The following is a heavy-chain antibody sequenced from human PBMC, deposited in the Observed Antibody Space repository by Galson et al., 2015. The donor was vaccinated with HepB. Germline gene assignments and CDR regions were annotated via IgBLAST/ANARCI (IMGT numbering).Heavy chain of an antibody. CDR3: AKVHCGATSCSRIDD. Sequence: SLRLSCAASGFTFSTYAMSWVRQAPGKGLAWVSAISGSGDTIYYADSVMGRFTTSRDNSKNTLYLQMNSLRAEDTAVYYCAKVHCGATSCSRIDDWGQGTLVTVSS. D-gene: IGHD2-2*01. CDR1: GFTFSTYA. V-gene: IGHV3-23*01. CDR2: ISGSGDTI. J-gene: IGHJ4*02.